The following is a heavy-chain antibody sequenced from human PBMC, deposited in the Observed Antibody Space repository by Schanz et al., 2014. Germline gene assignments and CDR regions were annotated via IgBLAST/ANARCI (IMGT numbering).Heavy chain of an antibody. D-gene: IGHD2-2*01. CDR3: ARVKYCTITRCYRTETEGIYYMDV. CDR2: ITYNGGTI. J-gene: IGHJ6*03. Sequence: VQLVESGGGVVQPGRSLRLSCAASGFTFSSYAMSWVRQAPGKGLEWISYITYNGGTIYYADSVKGRFTISRDNSKSTLYLQMNSLRAEDTAVYYCARVKYCTITRCYRTETEGIYYMDVWGKGTTVTVSS. V-gene: IGHV3-23*04. CDR1: GFTFSSYA.